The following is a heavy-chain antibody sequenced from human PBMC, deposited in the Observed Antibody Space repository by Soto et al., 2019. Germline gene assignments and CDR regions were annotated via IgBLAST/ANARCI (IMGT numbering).Heavy chain of an antibody. J-gene: IGHJ5*02. CDR1: GGSISSSRYY. V-gene: IGHV4-39*01. D-gene: IGHD3-10*01. Sequence: SETLSLTCTASGGSISSSRYYWGWIRQPPGKGLEWIGRIYYSGSTYYNPSLKSRVTISVDTSKNQFSLKLSSVTAADTAVYYCTNSNWFDPWGQGTLVTVSS. CDR2: IYYSGST. CDR3: TNSNWFDP.